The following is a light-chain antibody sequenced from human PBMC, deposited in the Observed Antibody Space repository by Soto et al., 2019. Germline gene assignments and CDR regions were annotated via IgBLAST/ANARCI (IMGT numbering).Light chain of an antibody. Sequence: QSALTQPASVSGSPGQSITISCTGTSSDVGGYNYVSWYQQHPGKAPKLMIYEVSNRPSGVSNRFSGSKSGNTASLPISGLQAEDEADYYCSSYTSSSTPYVCGTGTKVTVL. CDR3: SSYTSSSTPYV. CDR1: SSDVGGYNY. V-gene: IGLV2-14*01. CDR2: EVS. J-gene: IGLJ1*01.